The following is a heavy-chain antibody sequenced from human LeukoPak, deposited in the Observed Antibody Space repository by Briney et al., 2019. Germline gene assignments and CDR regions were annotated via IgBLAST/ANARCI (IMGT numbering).Heavy chain of an antibody. CDR2: IYYSGST. J-gene: IGHJ4*02. D-gene: IGHD6-19*01. V-gene: IGHV4-59*01. CDR1: GGSISSYY. Sequence: SETLSLTCTVSGGSISSYYWSWVRQPPGEGLEWIVYIYYSGSTNYIPSLKSRVTISVDTSKNEFSLNLSSVTAGDTAAYYCAASIAVAGTPFDYWGQGTLVTVPS. CDR3: AASIAVAGTPFDY.